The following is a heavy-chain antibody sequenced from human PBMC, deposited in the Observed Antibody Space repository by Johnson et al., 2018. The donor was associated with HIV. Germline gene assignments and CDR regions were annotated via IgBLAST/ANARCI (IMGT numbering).Heavy chain of an antibody. CDR1: GFTVSSNY. Sequence: VQLVESGGGLIQPGGSLKHSCAASGFTVSSNYMSWVRQAPGKGLEWVSVLFSGGTTYYADSVKGRFTISRDNSKNTLFLQMNSLRAEDTAVFYCVRACRDGYTCDAYDIWGQGTMVTVSS. CDR3: VRACRDGYTCDAYDI. J-gene: IGHJ3*02. D-gene: IGHD5-24*01. V-gene: IGHV3-53*01. CDR2: LFSGGTT.